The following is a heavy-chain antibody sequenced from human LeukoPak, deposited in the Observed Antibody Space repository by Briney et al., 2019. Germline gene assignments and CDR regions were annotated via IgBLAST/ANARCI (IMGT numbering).Heavy chain of an antibody. V-gene: IGHV3-9*01. D-gene: IGHD5-18*01. CDR2: IGWNTGTI. CDR3: VKDGAWGYYYFDY. J-gene: IGHJ4*02. CDR1: GFNFDGYA. Sequence: GGSLRLSCAASGFNFDGYAMHWVRQAPGKGLEWVSSIGWNTGTIGYADSVKGRFTISRDNAKNSPYLQMNNLRVEDTALYYCVKDGAWGYYYFDYWGQGTLVTVSS.